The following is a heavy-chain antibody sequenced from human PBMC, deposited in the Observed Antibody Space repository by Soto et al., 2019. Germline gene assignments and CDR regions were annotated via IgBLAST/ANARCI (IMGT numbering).Heavy chain of an antibody. V-gene: IGHV3-21*01. CDR1: GFTFSTYS. J-gene: IGHJ5*02. Sequence: PGGSLRLSCAASGFTFSTYSMNWVRQAPGKGLEWVSSISSSGSDIYYGDSVKGRFTTFRDNAKDSLFLHMSSLRAEDTAVYYCARDYDFWRGYPRGWFDPWGRGTLVTVSS. D-gene: IGHD3-3*01. CDR3: ARDYDFWRGYPRGWFDP. CDR2: ISSSGSDI.